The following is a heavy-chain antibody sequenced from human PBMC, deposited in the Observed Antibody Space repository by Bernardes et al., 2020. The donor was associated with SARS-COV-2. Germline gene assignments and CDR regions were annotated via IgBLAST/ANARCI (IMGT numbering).Heavy chain of an antibody. CDR3: ARGRSTGRSNMDV. D-gene: IGHD4-4*01. CDR2: ISSGGSTI. J-gene: IGHJ6*02. CDR1: GFTFSSYS. Sequence: GGSLRLSCEGSGFTFSSYSINWVRQAPGKGLEWVSYISSGGSTIYNADSVKGRFTISRDNAKNSLYLQMNSLRDEDTAVYYCARGRSTGRSNMDVWGQGTTVTVSS. V-gene: IGHV3-48*02.